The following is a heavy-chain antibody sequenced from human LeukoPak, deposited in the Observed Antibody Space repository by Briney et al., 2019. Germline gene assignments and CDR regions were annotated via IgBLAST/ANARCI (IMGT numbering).Heavy chain of an antibody. Sequence: GGSLRLSCTASAFTVSSNCMSWVRQAPGKGLEWVSLIYTAGNTYYADSVRGRFTISRDIPQNTLYLQMNSLRIDDTAVYYCARVAVEGREFFQHWGQGTLVTVSS. CDR1: AFTVSSNC. J-gene: IGHJ1*01. CDR2: IYTAGNT. CDR3: ARVAVEGREFFQH. D-gene: IGHD6-19*01. V-gene: IGHV3-66*02.